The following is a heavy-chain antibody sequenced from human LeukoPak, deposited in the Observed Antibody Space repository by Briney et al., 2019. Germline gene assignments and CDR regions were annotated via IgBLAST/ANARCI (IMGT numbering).Heavy chain of an antibody. CDR2: INHSGST. CDR3: ARVDTAMDLNYYYYYGMDV. V-gene: IGHV4-34*01. CDR1: GGSFSGYY. Sequence: PSETLSLTCAVYGGSFSGYYWSWIRQPPGKGLEWIGEINHSGSTNYNPSLKSRVTISVDTSKNQFSLKLSSVTAADTAVYYCARVDTAMDLNYYYYYGMDVWGQGTTVTVSS. D-gene: IGHD5-18*01. J-gene: IGHJ6*02.